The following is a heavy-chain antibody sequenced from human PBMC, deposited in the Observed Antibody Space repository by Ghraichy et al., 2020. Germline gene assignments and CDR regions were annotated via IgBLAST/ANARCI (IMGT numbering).Heavy chain of an antibody. V-gene: IGHV3-7*03. D-gene: IGHD5-18*01. CDR2: IKEDGSEK. CDR1: GFPLTSYW. CDR3: TALDY. J-gene: IGHJ4*02. Sequence: GGSLRLSCATSGFPLTSYWMTWVRQAPGKGLEWVANIKEDGSEKYYVDSVKGRFTISRDNAQSSLFLQMNNLRVEDTAVYYCTALDYWGQGTLVTVSS.